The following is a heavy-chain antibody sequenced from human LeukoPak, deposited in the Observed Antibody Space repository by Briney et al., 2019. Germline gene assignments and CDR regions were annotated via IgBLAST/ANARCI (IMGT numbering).Heavy chain of an antibody. J-gene: IGHJ4*02. CDR2: ISAYNGNT. V-gene: IGHV1-18*01. D-gene: IGHD1-7*01. CDR1: GYTFTSYG. CDR3: ARAEYNWNSFSYFDY. Sequence: GASVKVSCKPSGYTFTSYGISWVRQAPGQGLEWMGWISAYNGNTNYAQKLQGRVTMTTDTSTSTAYMELRSLRSDDTAVYYCARAEYNWNSFSYFDYWGQGTLVTVSS.